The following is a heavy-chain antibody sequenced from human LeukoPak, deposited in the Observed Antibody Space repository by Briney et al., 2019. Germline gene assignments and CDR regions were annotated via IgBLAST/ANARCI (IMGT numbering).Heavy chain of an antibody. D-gene: IGHD2-2*01. Sequence: PGGSLRLSCAASGFTFSSYSMNWVRQAPGKGLEWVSAISGSGGSTYYADSVKGRFTISRDNSKNSLYLQMNSLRGDDTALYYCVKDKYAHRMIPSDAFDIWGQGTMVTVSS. V-gene: IGHV3-23*01. J-gene: IGHJ3*02. CDR2: ISGSGGST. CDR3: VKDKYAHRMIPSDAFDI. CDR1: GFTFSSYS.